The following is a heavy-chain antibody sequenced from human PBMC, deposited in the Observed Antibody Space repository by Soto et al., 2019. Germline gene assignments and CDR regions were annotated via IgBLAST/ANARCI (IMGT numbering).Heavy chain of an antibody. CDR3: ATSEGYSYGYYYYYGMDV. CDR2: IYYSGST. D-gene: IGHD5-18*01. CDR1: GGSISSYY. V-gene: IGHV4-59*01. J-gene: IGHJ6*02. Sequence: SETLSLTCTVSGGSISSYYWSWIRQPPGKGLEWIGYIYYSGSTNYNPSLKSRVTISVDTSKNQFSLKLSSVTAADTAVYYCATSEGYSYGYYYYYGMDVWGQGTTVTVSS.